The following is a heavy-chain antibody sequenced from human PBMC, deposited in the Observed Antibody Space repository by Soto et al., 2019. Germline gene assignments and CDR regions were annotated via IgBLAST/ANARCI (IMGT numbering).Heavy chain of an antibody. CDR1: GGSISSGGYY. CDR3: AIGYCSSTSCYAVNAFDI. J-gene: IGHJ3*02. CDR2: IYYSGST. D-gene: IGHD2-2*01. Sequence: QVQLQESGPGLVKPSQTLSLTCTVSGGSISSGGYYWSWIRQHPGKGLEWIGYIYYSGSTYYNPSLKSRVTISVDTSKNQFSLKLSSVTAAETAVYYCAIGYCSSTSCYAVNAFDIWGQGTMVTVSS. V-gene: IGHV4-31*03.